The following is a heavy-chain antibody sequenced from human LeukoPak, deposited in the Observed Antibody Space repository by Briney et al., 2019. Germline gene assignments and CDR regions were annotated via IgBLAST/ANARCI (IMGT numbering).Heavy chain of an antibody. D-gene: IGHD2-21*01. Sequence: GGSLRLSCAVSGITLSNYGMSWVRQAPGKGLEWVAGLSGSAGGTNYADSVKGRFSISRDNAKNTLYLQMSSLRAEDTAVYFCARRGFVIRSLLLVGFHKEAYYFDYWGQGALVTVSS. V-gene: IGHV3-23*01. J-gene: IGHJ4*02. CDR1: GITLSNYG. CDR2: LSGSAGGT. CDR3: ARRGFVIRSLLLVGFHKEAYYFDY.